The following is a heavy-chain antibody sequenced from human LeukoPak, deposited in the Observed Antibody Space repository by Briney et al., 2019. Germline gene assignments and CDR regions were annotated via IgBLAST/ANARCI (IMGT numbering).Heavy chain of an antibody. CDR2: IYYSGST. CDR1: GVSISSYY. D-gene: IGHD4-23*01. Sequence: PSETLSLACTVSGVSISSYYWSWIRQPPGKGLEWIGYIYYSGSTNYNPSLKSRVTISVDTSKNQFSLKLSSVTAADTAVYYCARDEGSGKVDYWGQGTLVTVSS. J-gene: IGHJ4*02. CDR3: ARDEGSGKVDY. V-gene: IGHV4-59*01.